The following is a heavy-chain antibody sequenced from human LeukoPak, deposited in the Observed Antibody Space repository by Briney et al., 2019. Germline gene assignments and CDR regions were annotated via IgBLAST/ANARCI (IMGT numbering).Heavy chain of an antibody. J-gene: IGHJ4*02. V-gene: IGHV1-8*01. Sequence: ASVKVSSKASGYTFTSCDINWVRQATGQGLEWMGWMNPNSGNTGYGQSCQGRITMTRDISTGTAYMELSNLTSEDTAIYYCTRGSSRRRDNWGQGPLLSVSA. CDR3: TRGSSRRRDN. CDR2: MNPNSGNT. CDR1: GYTFTSCD.